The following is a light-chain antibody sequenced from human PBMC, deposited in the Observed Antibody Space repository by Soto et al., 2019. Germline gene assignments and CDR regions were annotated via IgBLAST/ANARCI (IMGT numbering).Light chain of an antibody. Sequence: QSALTQPASVSGSPGQSITISCTGTRSDVGGYNYVSWYQQHPGKAPKLVIYEVSNRPSGVSSRFSASKSGNTASLIISGLQAEDEADYYCSSYTSSSTVLFGGGTKLTVL. CDR3: SSYTSSSTVL. CDR1: RSDVGGYNY. CDR2: EVS. J-gene: IGLJ2*01. V-gene: IGLV2-14*01.